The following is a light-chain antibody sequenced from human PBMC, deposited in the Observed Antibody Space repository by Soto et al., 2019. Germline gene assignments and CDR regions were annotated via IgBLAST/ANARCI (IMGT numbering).Light chain of an antibody. J-gene: IGKJ5*01. Sequence: DIVLTQAPDNLSLSPGESATLSCRVSQYTNGRYVAWYQQRHGLPPRLLVYGASKRAPGIPDRFRGSGSGSEFTLTISGVEPEDFAVYFCQHVGSSPPVTFGQGTRLDIK. CDR1: QYTNGRY. V-gene: IGKV3-20*01. CDR3: QHVGSSPPVT. CDR2: GAS.